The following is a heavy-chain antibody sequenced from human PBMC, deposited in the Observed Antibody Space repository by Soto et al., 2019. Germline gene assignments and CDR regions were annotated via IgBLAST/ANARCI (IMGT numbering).Heavy chain of an antibody. Sequence: GASVKVSCKASGGTFSSYTISWVRQAPGQGLEWMGRIIPILGIANYAQKFQGRVTITADKSTSTAYMELSSLRSEDTAVYYCARDLLVPAAPSHYYYYYGMDVWGQGTTVTVSS. CDR3: ARDLLVPAAPSHYYYYYGMDV. CDR1: GGTFSSYT. D-gene: IGHD2-2*01. V-gene: IGHV1-69*04. J-gene: IGHJ6*02. CDR2: IIPILGIA.